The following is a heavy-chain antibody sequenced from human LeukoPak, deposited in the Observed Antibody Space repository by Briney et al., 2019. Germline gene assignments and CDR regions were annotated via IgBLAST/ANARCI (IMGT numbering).Heavy chain of an antibody. J-gene: IGHJ3*02. CDR1: GFTFSSYS. D-gene: IGHD3-22*01. V-gene: IGHV3-21*01. CDR3: ARSTHYYDSTYTLAFDI. CDR2: ISSSSSYI. Sequence: GGSLRLSCAASGFTFSSYSMNWVRQAPGKGLEWVSSISSSSSYIYYADSVKGRFTISRGNAKNSLYLQMNSLRAEDTAVYYCARSTHYYDSTYTLAFDIWGQGTMVTVSS.